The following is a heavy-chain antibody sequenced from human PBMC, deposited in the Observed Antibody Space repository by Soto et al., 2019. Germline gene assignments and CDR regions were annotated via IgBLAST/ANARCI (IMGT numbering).Heavy chain of an antibody. D-gene: IGHD3-22*01. CDR3: ASEVYYYDSSGYYYMDY. J-gene: IGHJ4*02. CDR1: GYTFTSYG. CDR2: ISAYNGNT. V-gene: IGHV1-18*04. Sequence: QVQLVQSGAEVKKPGASVKVSCKASGYTFTSYGISWVRQAPGQGLEWMGWISAYNGNTNYAQKLQGRVTMTTDTSTSTAYMELRSLRPDDTAVYYCASEVYYYDSSGYYYMDYWGQGTLVTVSS.